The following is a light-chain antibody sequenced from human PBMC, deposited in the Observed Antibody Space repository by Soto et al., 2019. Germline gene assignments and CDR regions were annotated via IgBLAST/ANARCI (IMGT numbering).Light chain of an antibody. V-gene: IGLV7-43*01. CDR3: QSYDSSLRGV. CDR1: TGPVTSDYY. CDR2: STT. Sequence: QAVVTQEPSLTVSPGGTVTLTCASSTGPVTSDYYPNWFQQKPGQAPRALIYSTTKKHSWTPARFSGSLLGGKAALTLSGVQPEDEADYYCQSYDSSLRGVFGGGTQLTVL. J-gene: IGLJ3*02.